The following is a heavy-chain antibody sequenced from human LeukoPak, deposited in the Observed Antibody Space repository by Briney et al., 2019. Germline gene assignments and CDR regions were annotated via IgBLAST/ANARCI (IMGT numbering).Heavy chain of an antibody. Sequence: GGSLRLSCAASGFTFSSYEMNWVRQAPGKGVEGVSYISSSGSSIYYADSVKGRFTISRDNAKNSLYLQMNSLRAEDTAVYYCARSEGYSSSSNWFDPWGQGTLVTVSS. CDR1: GFTFSSYE. V-gene: IGHV3-48*03. J-gene: IGHJ5*02. D-gene: IGHD6-13*01. CDR3: ARSEGYSSSSNWFDP. CDR2: ISSSGSSI.